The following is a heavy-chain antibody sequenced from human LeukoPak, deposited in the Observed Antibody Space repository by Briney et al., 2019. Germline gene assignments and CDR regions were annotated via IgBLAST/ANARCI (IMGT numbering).Heavy chain of an antibody. V-gene: IGHV4-61*02. Sequence: SETLSLTCTVSGGSISSGSYYWSWIRQPAGKGLEWIGRIYTSGSTNYNPSLKSRVTISVDTSKNQFSLKLSSVTAADTAVYYCARDLYSYGYSVQDYWSQGTLVTVSS. CDR2: IYTSGST. D-gene: IGHD5-18*01. CDR1: GGSISSGSYY. CDR3: ARDLYSYGYSVQDY. J-gene: IGHJ4*02.